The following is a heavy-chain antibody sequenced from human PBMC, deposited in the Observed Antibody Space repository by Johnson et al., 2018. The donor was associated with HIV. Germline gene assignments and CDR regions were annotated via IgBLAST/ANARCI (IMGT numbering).Heavy chain of an antibody. Sequence: VQLVESGGGVVQPGKSLRLSCAASQVTFSSYAMSWVRQAPGKGLEWVSAISGSGGSTYYANSVKGQFTISRDNSKNTLYLQMNSLKTDDTAMYYCTTASSPTLLYAFDIWGQGTMVTVSS. J-gene: IGHJ3*02. CDR1: QVTFSSYA. CDR2: ISGSGGST. V-gene: IGHV3-23*04. CDR3: TTASSPTLLYAFDI. D-gene: IGHD6-6*01.